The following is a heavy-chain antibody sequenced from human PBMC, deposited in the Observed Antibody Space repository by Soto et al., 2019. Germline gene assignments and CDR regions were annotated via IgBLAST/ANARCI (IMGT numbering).Heavy chain of an antibody. J-gene: IGHJ6*02. CDR1: GYTFTRYG. V-gene: IGHV1-18*01. Sequence: QGQLVQSEAEVKKPGASVKVSCKASGYTFTRYGISWVQQAPGQGLEWMGWISGYNGDTTYAQKLQCRVTXTXXXSXXTAYMELRSLTSDDTAVYYCAKNGQPPYYYYGLDVWGQGTKVTVSS. CDR3: AKNGQPPYYYYGLDV. CDR2: ISGYNGDT. D-gene: IGHD2-8*01.